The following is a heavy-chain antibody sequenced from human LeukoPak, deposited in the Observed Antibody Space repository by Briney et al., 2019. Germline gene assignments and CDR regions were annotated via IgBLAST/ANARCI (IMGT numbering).Heavy chain of an antibody. Sequence: GASVKVSCKASGGTFSSYAISWVRQALGQGLEWMGGIIPIFGTANYAQKFQGRVTITADESTSTAYMELSSLRSEDTAVYYCARGLRFLEWSCFDYWGQGTLVTVSS. J-gene: IGHJ4*02. D-gene: IGHD3-3*01. CDR3: ARGLRFLEWSCFDY. CDR2: IIPIFGTA. V-gene: IGHV1-69*13. CDR1: GGTFSSYA.